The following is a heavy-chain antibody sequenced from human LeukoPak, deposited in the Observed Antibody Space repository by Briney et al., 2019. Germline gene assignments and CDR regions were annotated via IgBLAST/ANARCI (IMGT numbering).Heavy chain of an antibody. CDR2: ISSSSSYI. J-gene: IGHJ6*03. V-gene: IGHV3-21*01. CDR1: GFTFSSYS. CDR3: ARATGDYYYYMDV. D-gene: IGHD1-1*01. Sequence: GGSLRLSCAASGFTFSSYSMNWVRQAPGKGLEWVSSISSSSSYIYYADSVKGRFTISRDNAKNSLYLQMNSLRAEDTAVYYCARATGDYYYYMDVWGKGTTVTVSS.